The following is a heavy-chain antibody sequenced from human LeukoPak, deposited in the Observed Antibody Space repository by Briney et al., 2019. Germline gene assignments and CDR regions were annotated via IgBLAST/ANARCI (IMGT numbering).Heavy chain of an antibody. J-gene: IGHJ3*02. V-gene: IGHV1-18*01. CDR3: ARDSADHLGYCSSTSCYRDAFDI. Sequence: GSSVKVSCKASGGTFSSYAISWVRQAPGQGLEWMGWISAYNGNTNYAQKLQGRVTMTTDTSTSTAYMELRSLRSDDTAVYYCARDSADHLGYCSSTSCYRDAFDIWGQGTMVTVSS. D-gene: IGHD2-2*02. CDR1: GGTFSSYA. CDR2: ISAYNGNT.